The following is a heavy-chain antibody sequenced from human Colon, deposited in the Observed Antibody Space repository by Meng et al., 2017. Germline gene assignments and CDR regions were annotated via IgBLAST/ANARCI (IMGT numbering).Heavy chain of an antibody. V-gene: IGHV4-34*01. Sequence: SETLSLTCAVCGGSFSGYYWSWIRQPPGKGLEWIGEINHSGSTNYNPSLKSRVTISVDTSKNQFSLKLSSVTAADTAVYYCARGFPKYYYGSGSYYRAYGMDVWGQGTTVTVSS. CDR3: ARGFPKYYYGSGSYYRAYGMDV. CDR1: GGSFSGYY. CDR2: INHSGST. D-gene: IGHD3-10*01. J-gene: IGHJ6*02.